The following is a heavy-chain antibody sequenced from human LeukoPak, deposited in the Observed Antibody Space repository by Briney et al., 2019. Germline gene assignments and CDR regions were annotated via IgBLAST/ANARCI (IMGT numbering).Heavy chain of an antibody. CDR1: GGSFSGYY. Sequence: SETLSLTCAVYGGSFSGYYWSWIRQPPGKGLEWIGEINHSGSTNYNPSLKSRVTISVDTSKNQFSLKLSSVTAADTAVYYCASASDYSNYVSWDYWGQGTLVTVSS. V-gene: IGHV4-34*01. D-gene: IGHD4-11*01. CDR3: ASASDYSNYVSWDY. CDR2: INHSGST. J-gene: IGHJ4*02.